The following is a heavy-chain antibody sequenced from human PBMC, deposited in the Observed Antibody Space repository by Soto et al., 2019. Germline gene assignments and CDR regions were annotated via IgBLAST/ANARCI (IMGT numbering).Heavy chain of an antibody. V-gene: IGHV4-30-2*01. D-gene: IGHD6-19*01. Sequence: SETLSLTCAVSGGSISSGGYSWSWIRQPPGKGLEWIGYIYHSGSTYYNPSLKSRVTISVDRSKNQFSLKLSSVTAADTAVYYCARGGSSGWYHYYRIDVWGQGTTVTVSS. CDR1: GGSISSGGYS. CDR2: IYHSGST. CDR3: ARGGSSGWYHYYRIDV. J-gene: IGHJ6*02.